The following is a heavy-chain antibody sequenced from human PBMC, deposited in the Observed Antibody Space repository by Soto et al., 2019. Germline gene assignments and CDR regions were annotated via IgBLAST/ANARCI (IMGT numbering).Heavy chain of an antibody. V-gene: IGHV4-34*01. D-gene: IGHD2-8*02. CDR2: INHSGST. CDR3: ARDKITGLFDY. J-gene: IGHJ4*02. CDR1: DGSINTDY. Sequence: SETLSLTCTVSDGSINTDYWSWIRQSPGKGLEWIGEINHSGSTNYNPSLKSRVTISVDTSKNQFSLKLTSVTAADTAVYYCARDKITGLFDYWGQGTLVTVSS.